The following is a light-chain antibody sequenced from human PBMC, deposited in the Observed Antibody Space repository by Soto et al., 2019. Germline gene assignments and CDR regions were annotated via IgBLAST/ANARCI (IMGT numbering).Light chain of an antibody. CDR3: QQRSNWPT. CDR2: DTS. J-gene: IGKJ4*01. CDR1: QSVSSY. V-gene: IGKV3-11*01. Sequence: EIVVTQSPATLSLSPGERATLSCRASQSVSSYLAWYQQKPGQAPRLLIYDTSTRATGIPARFSGSGSGTDFTLTISSLEPEDFAVYYCQQRSNWPTFGGGTKVDIK.